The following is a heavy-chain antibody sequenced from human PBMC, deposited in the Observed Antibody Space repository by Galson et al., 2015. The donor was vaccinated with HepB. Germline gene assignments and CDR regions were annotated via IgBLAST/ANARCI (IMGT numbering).Heavy chain of an antibody. CDR3: ASHEKKDCSPTGCLTFSDAFDV. Sequence: SLRLSCAASGFTFRDFAMSWVRQAPGKGLEWVSTISRTVDNTYYTDSVKGRFTISRDNSKNTLYLQMHSLRAEDTAKYYCASHEKKDCSPTGCLTFSDAFDVWGQGTMVTVSS. D-gene: IGHD2-21*01. V-gene: IGHV3-23*01. CDR1: GFTFRDFA. J-gene: IGHJ3*01. CDR2: ISRTVDNT.